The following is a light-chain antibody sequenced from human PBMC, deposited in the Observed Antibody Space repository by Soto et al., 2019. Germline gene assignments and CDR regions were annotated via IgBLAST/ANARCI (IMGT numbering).Light chain of an antibody. CDR3: QQYNDWPRT. CDR1: QSVTIS. V-gene: IGKV3-15*01. J-gene: IGKJ2*01. Sequence: EIVMTQSPATLSVSPGERATLSCRASQSVTISLAWYQQKPGQAPTLLIYGASSRATGTPVRFSGSGSGTEFTLTISSLQSEEFVVYDCQQYNDWPRTFGQGTKLEIK. CDR2: GAS.